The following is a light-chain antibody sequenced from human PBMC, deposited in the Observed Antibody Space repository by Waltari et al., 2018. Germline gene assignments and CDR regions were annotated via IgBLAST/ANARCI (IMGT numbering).Light chain of an antibody. CDR1: PSDVGASAY. V-gene: IGLV2-14*03. CDR2: DVR. CDR3: SSYTSSSTWV. J-gene: IGLJ3*02. Sequence: QSALTQAAPVSGAPGQSITISCTGTPSDVGASAYVSWYQQHPGKAPKLIIYDVRNRPLGVSNRFSGSKSGITASLSISGLQAEDEAYYYCSSYTSSSTWVFGGGTKLTVL.